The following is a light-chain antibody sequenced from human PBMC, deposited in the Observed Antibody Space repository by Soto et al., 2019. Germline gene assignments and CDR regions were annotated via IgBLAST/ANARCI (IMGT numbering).Light chain of an antibody. J-gene: IGKJ1*01. CDR3: QEYNTNYPS. Sequence: IQMTQSPSTLSASVGDTVTITCRASESIYSWLAWYKQIHWKAPHLLIYKTSTLQGGVPSRFSGSGSGADYILTISSLQPDDFATYYCQEYNTNYPSFRPGTRV. CDR1: ESIYSW. CDR2: KTS. V-gene: IGKV1-5*03.